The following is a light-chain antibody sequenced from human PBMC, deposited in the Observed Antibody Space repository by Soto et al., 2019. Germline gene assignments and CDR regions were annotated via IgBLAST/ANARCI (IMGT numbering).Light chain of an antibody. V-gene: IGLV4-60*02. CDR3: ETWDSNTYV. Sequence: QAVVTQSSSASASLGSSVSLTCTLSSGHSSYIIAWHQQQPGKAPRYLMKLEGSGSYNKGSGVPDRFSGSSSGADRYLTISNHQFEDEADYYCETWDSNTYVFGTGTKLTVL. J-gene: IGLJ1*01. CDR2: LEGSGSY. CDR1: SGHSSYI.